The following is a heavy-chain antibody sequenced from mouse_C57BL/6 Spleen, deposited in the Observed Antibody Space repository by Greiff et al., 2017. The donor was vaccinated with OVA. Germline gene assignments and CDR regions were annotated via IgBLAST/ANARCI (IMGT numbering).Heavy chain of an antibody. Sequence: EVKLVESGGGLVKPGGSLKLSCAASGFTFSSYAMSWVRQTPGKRLEWVATISDGGSYTYYPDNVKGRFTISRDNAKNNLYLQMSHLKSEDTAMYYCAREGGSTYAMDYWGQGTSVTVSS. CDR3: AREGGSTYAMDY. J-gene: IGHJ4*01. CDR2: ISDGGSYT. V-gene: IGHV5-4*01. CDR1: GFTFSSYA.